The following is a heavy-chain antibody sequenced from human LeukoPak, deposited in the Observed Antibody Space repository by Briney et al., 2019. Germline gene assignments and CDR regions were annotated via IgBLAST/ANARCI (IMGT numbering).Heavy chain of an antibody. CDR1: GFTFSSYA. CDR2: ISYDGSNK. J-gene: IGHJ3*02. V-gene: IGHV3-30*04. CDR3: ASDLLAYCGGDCPADAFDI. D-gene: IGHD2-21*02. Sequence: GGSLRLSCAASGFTFSSYAMHWVRQAPGKGLEWVAVISYDGSNKYYADSVKGRFTISRDNSKNTLYLQMNSLRAEDTAVYYCASDLLAYCGGDCPADAFDIWGQGTMVTVSS.